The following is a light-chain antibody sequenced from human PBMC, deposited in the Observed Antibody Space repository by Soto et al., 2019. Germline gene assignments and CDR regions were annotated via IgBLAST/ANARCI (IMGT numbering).Light chain of an antibody. CDR1: QSVRSY. CDR2: AVS. Sequence: DIQLTQSPSSLSASVGDRVTVTCRASQSVRSYLHRYQQKPGKAPKLLIYAVSSLQNGVSSRFSGSGSGTDFTLSISNLQPEDLGTYYCQQTSSTPTFGGGTKVDIK. CDR3: QQTSSTPT. J-gene: IGKJ4*01. V-gene: IGKV1-39*01.